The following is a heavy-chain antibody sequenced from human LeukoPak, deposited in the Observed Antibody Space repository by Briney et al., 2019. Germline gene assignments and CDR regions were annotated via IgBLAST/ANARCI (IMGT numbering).Heavy chain of an antibody. D-gene: IGHD3-16*01. J-gene: IGHJ6*04. V-gene: IGHV3-53*01. CDR1: GFTVTGSY. CDR3: ARGASPDV. CDR2: IYRGGGT. Sequence: PGGSLRLSCAASGFTVTGSYMTWVRQAPGKGLEWVSIIYRGGGTSYANSVGGRFTVSRDNSKNTLYLQMNSLRAEDTAVYYCARGASPDVWGKGTTVTVSS.